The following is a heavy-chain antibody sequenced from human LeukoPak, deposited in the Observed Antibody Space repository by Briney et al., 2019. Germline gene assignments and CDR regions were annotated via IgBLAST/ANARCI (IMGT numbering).Heavy chain of an antibody. Sequence: ETLSLTCTVSGGSISSGDYYWSWVRQAPGKGLEWVSAISGSGGSTYYADSVKGRFTISRDNSKNTLYLQMNSLRAEVTAVYYCAKKGYSSSWYPEHYYYMDVWGKGTTVTVSS. V-gene: IGHV3-23*01. J-gene: IGHJ6*03. CDR3: AKKGYSSSWYPEHYYYMDV. D-gene: IGHD6-13*01. CDR2: ISGSGGST. CDR1: GGSISSGDYY.